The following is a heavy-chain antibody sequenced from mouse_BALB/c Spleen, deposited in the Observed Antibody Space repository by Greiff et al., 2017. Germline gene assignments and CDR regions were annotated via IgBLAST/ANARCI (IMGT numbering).Heavy chain of an antibody. J-gene: IGHJ3*01. V-gene: IGHV5-17*02. CDR2: ISSGSSTI. CDR1: GFTFSSFG. Sequence: EVKLMESGGGLVQPGGSRKLSCAASGFTFSSFGMHWVRQAPEKGLEWVAYISSGSSTIYYADTVKGRFTISRDNPKNTLFLQMTSLRSEDTAMYYCAREGHYYGSSYEFAYWGQGTLVTVSA. D-gene: IGHD1-1*01. CDR3: AREGHYYGSSYEFAY.